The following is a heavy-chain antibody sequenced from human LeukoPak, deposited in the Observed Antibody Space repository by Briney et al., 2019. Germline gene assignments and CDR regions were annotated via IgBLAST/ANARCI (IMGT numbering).Heavy chain of an antibody. Sequence: GGSLRLSCAASGFTFSSYDMHWVRQVTGKGLEWVSAIGTAGDTYYPGSVKGRFTISRENAKNSLYLQMNSLRAGDTAVYYCARVAASNGMDVWGQGTTVTVSS. D-gene: IGHD6-13*01. J-gene: IGHJ6*02. CDR1: GFTFSSYD. CDR3: ARVAASNGMDV. CDR2: IGTAGDT. V-gene: IGHV3-13*01.